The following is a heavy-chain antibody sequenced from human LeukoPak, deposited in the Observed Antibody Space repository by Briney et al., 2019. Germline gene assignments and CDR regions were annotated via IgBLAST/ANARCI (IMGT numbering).Heavy chain of an antibody. V-gene: IGHV3-66*01. CDR2: IYSGGST. CDR3: ARISSGYDYLDAFDI. Sequence: GSLRLSCAASGFTVSSNYMSWVRQAPGKGLEWVSVIYSGGSTYYADSVKGRFTTSRDNSKNTLYLQMSSLRAEDTAVYYCARISSGYDYLDAFDIWGQGTMVTVSS. CDR1: GFTVSSNY. D-gene: IGHD5-12*01. J-gene: IGHJ3*02.